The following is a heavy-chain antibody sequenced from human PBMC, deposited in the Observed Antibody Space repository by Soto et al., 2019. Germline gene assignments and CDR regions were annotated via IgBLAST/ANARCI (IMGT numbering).Heavy chain of an antibody. CDR3: ARDVLTGFDY. V-gene: IGHV4-31*03. D-gene: IGHD3-9*01. J-gene: IGHJ4*02. CDR2: ISYSGST. CDR1: GASLSSGGYY. Sequence: PWETLSLTCTVSGASLSSGGYYWSWVRQLPGKGLEWIGYISYSGSTNYNPSLQSRVSISVDTSKNQFSLQLSSATAADTAVYYCARDVLTGFDYWGQGTLVTVSS.